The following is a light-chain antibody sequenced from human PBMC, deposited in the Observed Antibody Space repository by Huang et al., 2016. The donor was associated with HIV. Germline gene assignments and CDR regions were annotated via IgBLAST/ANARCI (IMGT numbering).Light chain of an antibody. CDR3: QQYNTSPRT. CDR1: QSVFKN. Sequence: ENLMTQSPSTLSVYPGESATLSCRASQSVFKNLAWYQQKPGQAPKRLNYDSSTRPAGIPARFSGSGSGTDFTLTISSLQSEDFAVYDCQQYNTSPRTFGQGTKVEV. V-gene: IGKV3-15*01. J-gene: IGKJ1*01. CDR2: DSS.